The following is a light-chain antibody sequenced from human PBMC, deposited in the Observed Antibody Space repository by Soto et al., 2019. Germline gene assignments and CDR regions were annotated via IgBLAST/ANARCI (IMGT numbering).Light chain of an antibody. CDR2: EVT. V-gene: IGLV2-8*01. Sequence: QSALTQPPSASGSPGQSVTISCTGVSSDVGGYDYVSWYQQHPGKPPKLIIYEVTQRPSGVPDRFSSSKSGNTASLTVSGLQADDEAEYFCSSYAASTKIVFGT. CDR3: SSYAASTKIV. CDR1: SSDVGGYDY. J-gene: IGLJ1*01.